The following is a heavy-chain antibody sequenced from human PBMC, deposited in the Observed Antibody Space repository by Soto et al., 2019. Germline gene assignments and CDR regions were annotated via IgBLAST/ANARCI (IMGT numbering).Heavy chain of an antibody. J-gene: IGHJ5*02. V-gene: IGHV4-59*01. Sequence: PSETLSLTCTFSGGSISAYNWSWIRQPPGKGLEWIGDIYHSASTNYSPSLMSRVSISIDTSKRQFSLNMRSVTAADPAVYYCATVGSGSYYDFNWFDPWGQGKVVTDPS. CDR2: IYHSAST. CDR1: GGSISAYN. CDR3: ATVGSGSYYDFNWFDP. D-gene: IGHD1-26*01.